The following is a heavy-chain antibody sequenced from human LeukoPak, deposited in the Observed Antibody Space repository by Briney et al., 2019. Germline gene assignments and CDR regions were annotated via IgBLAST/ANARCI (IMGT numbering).Heavy chain of an antibody. CDR1: GYTFTSYD. CDR3: ARGRQTYYDFWSGYYTSY. CDR2: MNPNSGNT. D-gene: IGHD3-3*01. Sequence: ASVKVSCKASGYTFTSYDISWVRQATGQGLEWMGWMNPNSGNTGYAQKFQGRVTMTRNTSISTAYMELSSLRSEDTAVYYCARGRQTYYDFWSGYYTSYWGQGTLVTVSS. V-gene: IGHV1-8*01. J-gene: IGHJ4*02.